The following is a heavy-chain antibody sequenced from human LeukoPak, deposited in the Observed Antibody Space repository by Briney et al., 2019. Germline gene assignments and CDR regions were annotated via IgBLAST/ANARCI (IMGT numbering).Heavy chain of an antibody. V-gene: IGHV3-66*04. Sequence: GGSLRLSCAASGFTVSSNYMSWVRQAPGKGLEWVSVIYSGGSTYYADSVKGRFTISRDNSKNTLYLQMNSLRAEDTAVYYCAKHTGAVATTNYLDYWGQGTLVTVSS. J-gene: IGHJ4*02. CDR3: AKHTGAVATTNYLDY. D-gene: IGHD6-19*01. CDR2: IYSGGST. CDR1: GFTVSSNY.